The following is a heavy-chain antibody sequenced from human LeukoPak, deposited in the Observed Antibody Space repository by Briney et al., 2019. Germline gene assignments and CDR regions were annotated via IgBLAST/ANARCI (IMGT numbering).Heavy chain of an antibody. CDR3: ARVFSGYDSNYFDY. J-gene: IGHJ4*02. D-gene: IGHD5-12*01. CDR1: GFTFSDHY. CDR2: TRNKANSYTT. Sequence: GGSLRLSCAASGFTFSDHYMDWVRQAPGKGLEWVGRTRNKANSYTTEYAASVKGRFTISRDDSKNSLYLQMNSLKTEDTAVYYCARVFSGYDSNYFDYWGQGTLVTVSS. V-gene: IGHV3-72*01.